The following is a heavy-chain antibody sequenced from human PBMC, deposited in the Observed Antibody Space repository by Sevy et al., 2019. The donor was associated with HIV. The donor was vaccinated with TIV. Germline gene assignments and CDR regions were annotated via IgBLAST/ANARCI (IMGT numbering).Heavy chain of an antibody. D-gene: IGHD6-13*01. V-gene: IGHV3-30-3*01. CDR2: ISYDGSNK. CDR3: ARERGGSWRYYGMDV. Sequence: GGSLRLSCAASGFTFSSYAMHWVRQAPGKGLEWVAVISYDGSNKNYADSVKGRFTISRDNSKKTLYLQMNSLRAEDTAVYYCARERGGSWRYYGMDVWGQGTTVTVSS. J-gene: IGHJ6*02. CDR1: GFTFSSYA.